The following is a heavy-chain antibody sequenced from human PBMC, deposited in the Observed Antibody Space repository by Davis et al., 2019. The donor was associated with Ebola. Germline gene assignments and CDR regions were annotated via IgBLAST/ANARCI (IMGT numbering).Heavy chain of an antibody. Sequence: GGSLRLSCAASGFTFSNYGMHWVRQAPGKGLEWVAVISYDGNNKYYADSVKGRFTISRDNSKNTMYLQMSSLRAEDTAVYYCVRDKAIVGTRWLDPWGQGTLVTVSS. D-gene: IGHD1-1*01. CDR1: GFTFSNYG. CDR2: ISYDGNNK. CDR3: VRDKAIVGTRWLDP. V-gene: IGHV3-30*03. J-gene: IGHJ5*02.